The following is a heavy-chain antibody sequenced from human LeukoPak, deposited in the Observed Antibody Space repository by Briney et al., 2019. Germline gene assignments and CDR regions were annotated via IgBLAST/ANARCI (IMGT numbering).Heavy chain of an antibody. CDR3: ASPYYYGSGSYDVHYYYGLDV. CDR1: GFTVSSTH. V-gene: IGHV3-53*01. CDR2: IYTGGST. J-gene: IGHJ6*02. D-gene: IGHD3-10*01. Sequence: GGPLRLSCAASGFTVSSTHMSWVRQAPGKGLEWVSVIYTGGSTYHADSVKGRFTTSRDNSENTLYLQMNSLRAEDTAVYYCASPYYYGSGSYDVHYYYGLDVWGQGTTVTVSS.